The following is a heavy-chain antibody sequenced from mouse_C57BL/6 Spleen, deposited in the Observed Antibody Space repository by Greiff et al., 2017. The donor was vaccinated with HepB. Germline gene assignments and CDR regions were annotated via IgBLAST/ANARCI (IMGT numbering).Heavy chain of an antibody. CDR3: ARWEITTVVAHYFDY. CDR1: GYTFTSYW. CDR2: INPSNGGT. V-gene: IGHV1-53*01. Sequence: VQLQQPGTERVKPGASVKLSCKASGYTFTSYWMHWVKQRPGQGLEWIGNINPSNGGTNYNEKFKSKATLTVDKSSSTAYMQLSSLTSEDSAVYYCARWEITTVVAHYFDYWGEGTTPTVSS. D-gene: IGHD1-1*01. J-gene: IGHJ2*01.